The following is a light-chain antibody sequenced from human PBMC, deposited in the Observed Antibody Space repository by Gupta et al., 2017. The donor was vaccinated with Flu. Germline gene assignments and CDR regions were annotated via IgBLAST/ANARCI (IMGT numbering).Light chain of an antibody. Sequence: PAPLSAPAGEGATISSTASHNTSNYVAWYQQKPGQAPRLLIYGASNRATGVPVRFSGSGSGTDFTLTISSLQPEDFAVYYCQQYDKWARTFGQGTKVDIK. CDR2: GAS. CDR3: QQYDKWART. CDR1: HNTSNY. J-gene: IGKJ1*01. V-gene: IGKV3-15*01.